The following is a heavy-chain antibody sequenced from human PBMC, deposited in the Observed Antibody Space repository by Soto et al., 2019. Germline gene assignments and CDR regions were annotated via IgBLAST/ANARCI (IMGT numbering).Heavy chain of an antibody. CDR1: GLSFGDYS. Sequence: LRLSCAASGLSFGDYSMNWVRQAPGKGLEWVSSISGSGGSTYYADSVKGRFTISRDNSKNTLYLQMNSLRAEDTAVYYCAKLVGITGTGGSFDCWGQGTLVTVSS. CDR2: ISGSGGST. V-gene: IGHV3-23*01. J-gene: IGHJ4*02. CDR3: AKLVGITGTGGSFDC. D-gene: IGHD1-7*01.